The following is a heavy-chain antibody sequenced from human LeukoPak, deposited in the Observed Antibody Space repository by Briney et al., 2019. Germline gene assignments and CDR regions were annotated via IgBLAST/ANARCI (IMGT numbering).Heavy chain of an antibody. J-gene: IGHJ6*02. CDR3: ASIPRIAVARYYYYYGMDV. Sequence: PSETLSLTCAVYGGSFSGYYWSWIRQPPGKGLEWIGEINHSGSTNYNPSLKSRVTISVDTSKNQFSLKLSSVTAADTAVYYCASIPRIAVARYYYYYGMDVWGQGTTVTVSS. CDR1: GGSFSGYY. V-gene: IGHV4-34*01. CDR2: INHSGST. D-gene: IGHD6-19*01.